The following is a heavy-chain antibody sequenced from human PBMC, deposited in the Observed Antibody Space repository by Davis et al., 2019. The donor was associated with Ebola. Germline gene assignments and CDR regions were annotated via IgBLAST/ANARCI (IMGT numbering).Heavy chain of an antibody. CDR3: ARDRYGERYFDY. J-gene: IGHJ4*02. Sequence: PGGSLRLSCAASGFTFSSYAMHWVRQAPGKGLEWVAVISYDGSNKYYADSVKGRFTISRDNSKNTLYLQMNSLRAEDTAVYYCARDRYGERYFDYWGQGTLVTVSS. D-gene: IGHD3-10*01. CDR1: GFTFSSYA. CDR2: ISYDGSNK. V-gene: IGHV3-30-3*01.